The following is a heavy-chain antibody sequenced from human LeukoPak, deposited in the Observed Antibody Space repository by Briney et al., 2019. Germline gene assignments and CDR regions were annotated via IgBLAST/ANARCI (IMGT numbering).Heavy chain of an antibody. CDR2: IYHSGST. V-gene: IGHV4-38-2*01. Sequence: PSETLSLTCAVSGYSISSGYYWGWIRQPPGKGLEWIGSIYHSGSTYYNPSLKSRVTISVDTSKNQFSLKLSSETAADTAVYYCARVVAVAESAHYYYYMDVWGKGTTVTVSS. J-gene: IGHJ6*03. CDR3: ARVVAVAESAHYYYYMDV. CDR1: GYSISSGYY. D-gene: IGHD6-19*01.